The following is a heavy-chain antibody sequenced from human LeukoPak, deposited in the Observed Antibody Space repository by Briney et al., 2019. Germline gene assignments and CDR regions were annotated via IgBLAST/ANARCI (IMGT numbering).Heavy chain of an antibody. J-gene: IGHJ4*02. CDR2: LYSGGNT. V-gene: IGHV3-53*01. CDR3: ARECASAYSGSSRGL. Sequence: GGSLRLSCAVSGFTVSSNYMSWVRQAPGKGLEWVSVLYSGGNTYYADSVKGRFTISRDNSKNTLYLQMNSLRAEDTAVYYCARECASAYSGSSRGLWGQGTLVTVSS. D-gene: IGHD1-26*01. CDR1: GFTVSSNY.